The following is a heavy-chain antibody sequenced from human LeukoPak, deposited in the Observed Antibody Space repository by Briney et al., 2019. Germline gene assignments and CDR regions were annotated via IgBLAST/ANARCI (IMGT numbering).Heavy chain of an antibody. J-gene: IGHJ5*02. CDR1: GGSISSYC. CDR2: IYYSGST. V-gene: IGHV4-59*01. D-gene: IGHD6-19*01. CDR3: ARDGYSSGWYFWFDP. Sequence: SETLSLTCTVSGGSISSYCWSWIRQPPGKGLEWIGYIYYSGSTNYNPSLKSRVTISVDTSKNQFSLKLSSVTAADTAVYYCARDGYSSGWYFWFDPWGQGTLVTVSS.